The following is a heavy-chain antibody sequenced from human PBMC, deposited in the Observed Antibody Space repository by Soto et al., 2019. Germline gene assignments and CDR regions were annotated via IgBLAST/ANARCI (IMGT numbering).Heavy chain of an antibody. CDR3: ARAMHARGYSYVGYYYGMDV. CDR2: ISYDGSNK. Sequence: QSGGSLRLSCAASGFTFSSYAMHWVRQAPGKGLEWVAVISYDGSNKYYADSVKGRFTISRDNSKNTLYLQMNSLRAEDTAVYYCARAMHARGYSYVGYYYGMDVWGQGTTVTVSS. D-gene: IGHD5-18*01. J-gene: IGHJ6*02. V-gene: IGHV3-30-3*01. CDR1: GFTFSSYA.